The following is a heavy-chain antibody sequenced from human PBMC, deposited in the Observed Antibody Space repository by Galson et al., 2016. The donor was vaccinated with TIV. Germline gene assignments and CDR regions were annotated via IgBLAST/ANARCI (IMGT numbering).Heavy chain of an antibody. CDR3: AQDPDMAYAITDRFDP. J-gene: IGHJ5*02. CDR1: AFTFRNNA. Sequence: SLRLSCAVSAFTFRNNAMSWVRQAPGKGLEWVSSISRTGDEAYYADSVKGRFTISRDSSTNTLFLQMNGLRADDTAIYFCAQDPDMAYAITDRFDPWGQGTLVTVSS. CDR2: ISRTGDEA. D-gene: IGHD2-8*01. V-gene: IGHV3-23*01.